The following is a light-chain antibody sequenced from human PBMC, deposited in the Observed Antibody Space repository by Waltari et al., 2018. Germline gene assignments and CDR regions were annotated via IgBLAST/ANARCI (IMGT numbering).Light chain of an antibody. CDR3: QSYDTSLSVV. CDR2: GSS. CDR1: GSNIGAGYD. J-gene: IGLJ3*02. V-gene: IGLV1-40*01. Sequence: QSVLTQPPSVSGAPGQRVTISCTGSGSNIGAGYDVHWYQQLPRAAPKRLIYGSSSRPVGVPDRFFGSTSGTSASLAITGLQAEDEADYYCQSYDTSLSVVFGGGTKLTVL.